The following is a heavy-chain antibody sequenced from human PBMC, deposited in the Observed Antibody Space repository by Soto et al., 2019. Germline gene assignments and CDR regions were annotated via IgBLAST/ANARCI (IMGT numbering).Heavy chain of an antibody. CDR3: ASFIVATMCCWFDP. CDR1: GCSISSGGYY. CDR2: IYYSGST. J-gene: IGHJ5*02. V-gene: IGHV4-31*03. D-gene: IGHD5-12*01. Sequence: SETLSLTCTVSGCSISSGGYYWSWIRQHPGKGLEWIGYIYYSGSTYYNPSLKSRVTISVNTSKNQFSLKLSSVTAADTAVYYCASFIVATMCCWFDPWGQGTLVTVSS.